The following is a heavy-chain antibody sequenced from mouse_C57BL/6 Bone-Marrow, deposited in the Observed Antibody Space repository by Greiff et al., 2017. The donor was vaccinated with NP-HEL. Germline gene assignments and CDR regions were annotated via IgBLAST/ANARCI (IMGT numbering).Heavy chain of an antibody. CDR3: TRRKGYYAMDD. CDR2: IDPDTGGT. J-gene: IGHJ4*01. V-gene: IGHV1-15*01. Sequence: QVQLQQSGAELVRPGASVTLSCKASGYTFTDYEMHWVKQTPVHGLEWIGAIDPDTGGTDYNQKFKGKAILTADKSSSTAYMELRSLTSEDSAVYYCTRRKGYYAMDDWGQGTTVTVSS. CDR1: GYTFTDYE.